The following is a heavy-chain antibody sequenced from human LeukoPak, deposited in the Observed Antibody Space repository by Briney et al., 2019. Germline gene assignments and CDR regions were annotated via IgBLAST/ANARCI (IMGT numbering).Heavy chain of an antibody. CDR2: IKQDESEK. V-gene: IGHV3-7*01. D-gene: IGHD2-15*01. Sequence: GSLRLSCAASGFTFSSYWMSWVRQAPGKGLEWVANIKQDESEKYYVDSVKGRFSISRDNAKNTLDLQMNSLRAEDTAVYYCATGGPYCSGGNCYSHYWGQGTLVTVSS. J-gene: IGHJ4*02. CDR3: ATGGPYCSGGNCYSHY. CDR1: GFTFSSYW.